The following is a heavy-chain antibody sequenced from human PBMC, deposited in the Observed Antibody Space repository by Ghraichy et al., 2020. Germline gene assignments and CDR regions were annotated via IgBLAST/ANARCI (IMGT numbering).Heavy chain of an antibody. D-gene: IGHD2-15*01. V-gene: IGHV3-23*01. CDR1: GFTFSSYA. Sequence: GGSLRLSCAASGFTFSSYAMSWVRQAPGKGLEWVSAISGSGGSTYYADSVKGRFTISRDNSKNTLYLQMNSLRAEDTAVYYCAKSPYCSGGSCYPTRDWYFDLWGRGTLVTVSS. CDR2: ISGSGGST. CDR3: AKSPYCSGGSCYPTRDWYFDL. J-gene: IGHJ2*01.